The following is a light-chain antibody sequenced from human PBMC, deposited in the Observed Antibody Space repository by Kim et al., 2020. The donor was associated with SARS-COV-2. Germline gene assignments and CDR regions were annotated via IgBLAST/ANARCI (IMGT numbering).Light chain of an antibody. CDR1: SLRSYY. CDR2: GKN. CDR3: NSRDSSGNHPV. V-gene: IGLV3-19*01. Sequence: AVGQTVRIKCQGDSLRSYYASWYQQKPGQAPVLVIYGKNNRPSGIPDRFSGSSSGNTASLTITGAQAEDEADYYCNSRDSSGNHPVFGGGTQLTVL. J-gene: IGLJ2*01.